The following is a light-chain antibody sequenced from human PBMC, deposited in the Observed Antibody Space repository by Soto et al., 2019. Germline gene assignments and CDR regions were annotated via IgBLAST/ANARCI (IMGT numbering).Light chain of an antibody. V-gene: IGKV3-15*01. CDR3: QQYNNWPPIT. CDR2: YAS. CDR1: QSVSNN. Sequence: EIMMTQSPATLSVSPGERATLSCRASQSVSNNLAWYQQKPGQAPRLLIYYASTRATGVPARFSGSGSGTEFTLIISSLQSEDFALYYCQQYNNWPPITFGQGTRLEI. J-gene: IGKJ5*01.